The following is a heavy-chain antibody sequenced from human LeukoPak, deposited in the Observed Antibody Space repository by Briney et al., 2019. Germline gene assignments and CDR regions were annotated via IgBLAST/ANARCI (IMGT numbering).Heavy chain of an antibody. D-gene: IGHD2-15*01. CDR3: AREDCSGGSCYLDY. J-gene: IGHJ4*02. CDR2: IIPIFGTA. Sequence: SVKVSCKASGGTFSSYAISWVRQAPGQGLEWMGGIIPIFGTANYAQKFQGRVTITADESTSTAYMELSSLRSEDTAVYYCAREDCSGGSCYLDYWGQGTLVTVSS. CDR1: GGTFSSYA. V-gene: IGHV1-69*13.